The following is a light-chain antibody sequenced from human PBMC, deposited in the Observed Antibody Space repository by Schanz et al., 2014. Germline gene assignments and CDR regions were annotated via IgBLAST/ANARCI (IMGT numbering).Light chain of an antibody. J-gene: IGLJ3*02. CDR3: ASWDDSLNARV. Sequence: QSVLTQPPSVSGAPGQRVTISCTGSSSNIGAGYDVHWYQQLPGTAPKLLIYGSSNRPSGVPDRFSGSKSGTSASLAISGLQSEDEADYYCASWDDSLNARVFGGGTKLTVL. CDR1: SSNIGAGYD. V-gene: IGLV1-40*01. CDR2: GSS.